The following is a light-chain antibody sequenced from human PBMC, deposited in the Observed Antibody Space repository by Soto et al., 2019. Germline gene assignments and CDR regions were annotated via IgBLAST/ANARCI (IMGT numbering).Light chain of an antibody. Sequence: QSVLNQPPSVSGSPGQSVAISCTGTSSDVGYYNRVSWYQQPPGTAPKLMIYDVSNRPSGIPDRFSGSKSGNAASLTISGLQADVEADYYSSSYTTISTYVFGTGTKVPVL. CDR1: SSDVGYYNR. CDR3: SSYTTISTYV. V-gene: IGLV2-18*02. J-gene: IGLJ1*01. CDR2: DVS.